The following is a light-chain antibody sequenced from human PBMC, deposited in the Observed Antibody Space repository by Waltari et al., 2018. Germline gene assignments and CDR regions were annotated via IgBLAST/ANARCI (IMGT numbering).Light chain of an antibody. V-gene: IGLV7-43*01. CDR2: STS. CDR1: TGAVTNVYY. J-gene: IGLJ3*02. Sequence: QTVVTQEPSLTVSPGGTVTLTCASSTGAVTNVYYPNPFQQKPGQAPRALIYSTSNKHPWTPARFSGSLLGGKAALTLSGVQPEDEAEYYCLLYYGGAQLGVFGGGTKLTGL. CDR3: LLYYGGAQLGV.